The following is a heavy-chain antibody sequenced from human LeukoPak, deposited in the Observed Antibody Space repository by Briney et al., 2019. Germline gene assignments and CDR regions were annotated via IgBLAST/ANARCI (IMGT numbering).Heavy chain of an antibody. CDR3: ARVAMVRGVKVSAFDI. V-gene: IGHV3-30*02. Sequence: GGSLRLSCTASGFTFSSYGMHWVRQAPGKGLEWVAFIRYDGSNKYYADSVKGRFTISRDNSKNTLYLQMNSLRAEDTAVYYCARVAMVRGVKVSAFDIWGQGTMVTVSS. CDR1: GFTFSSYG. CDR2: IRYDGSNK. J-gene: IGHJ3*02. D-gene: IGHD3-10*01.